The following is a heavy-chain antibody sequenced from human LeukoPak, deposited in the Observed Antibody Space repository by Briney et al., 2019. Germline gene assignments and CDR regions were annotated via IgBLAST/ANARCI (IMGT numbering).Heavy chain of an antibody. CDR1: GFTFSSYG. CDR3: ARVPRDSSGYQPWENWFDP. Sequence: GGSLRLSCAASGFTFSSYGMHWVRQAPGKGLEWVAFIRYDGSNKYYADSVKGRFTISRDNSKNTLYLQMNSLRAEDTAVYYCARVPRDSSGYQPWENWFDPWGQGTLVTVSS. V-gene: IGHV3-30*02. J-gene: IGHJ5*02. CDR2: IRYDGSNK. D-gene: IGHD3-22*01.